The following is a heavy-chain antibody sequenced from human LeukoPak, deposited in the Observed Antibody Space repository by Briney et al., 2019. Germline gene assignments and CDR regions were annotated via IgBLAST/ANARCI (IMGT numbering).Heavy chain of an antibody. J-gene: IGHJ3*01. V-gene: IGHV3-30-3*01. CDR3: ARDGTALDAFDL. CDR1: GFTFSYYD. D-gene: IGHD2-21*02. CDR2: ISSDGSDK. Sequence: PGGSLTLTCAASGFTFSYYDLHWVRQAPGKGLEWVAFISSDGSDKYYADSMKGRFTISRDNSKNTLYLQMTSLRGEDTAMYYCARDGTALDAFDLWGQGTMVTVSS.